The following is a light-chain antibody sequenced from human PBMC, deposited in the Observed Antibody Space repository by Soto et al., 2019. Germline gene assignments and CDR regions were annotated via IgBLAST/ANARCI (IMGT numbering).Light chain of an antibody. Sequence: EIVMTQSPATLSMSLGERATLSCRASQSVSSNLAWYQQKPGQGPRLLIYGASTRATAIPARFSGSGSGTDFTLTISSLQSADFAVYYCQQYNNWPLTFGGGTKVELK. CDR3: QQYNNWPLT. CDR1: QSVSSN. CDR2: GAS. J-gene: IGKJ4*01. V-gene: IGKV3-15*01.